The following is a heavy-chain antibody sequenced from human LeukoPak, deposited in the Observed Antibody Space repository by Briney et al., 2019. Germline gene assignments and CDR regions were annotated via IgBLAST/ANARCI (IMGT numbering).Heavy chain of an antibody. J-gene: IGHJ4*02. V-gene: IGHV3-13*01. CDR1: GFTFSSYD. CDR3: ARAAAGTVFDY. CDR2: IGTAGDT. D-gene: IGHD6-13*01. Sequence: PGGSLRLSCAASGFTFSSYDMPWVRQATGKGLEWVSAIGTAGDTYYPGSVKGRFTISRENAKNSLYLQMNSLRAGDTAVYYCARAAAGTVFDYWGQGTLVNVSS.